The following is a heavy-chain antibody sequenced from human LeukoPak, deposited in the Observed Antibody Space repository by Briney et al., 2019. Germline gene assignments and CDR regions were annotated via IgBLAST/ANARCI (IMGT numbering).Heavy chain of an antibody. V-gene: IGHV3-23*01. Sequence: PGGSLRLSCAASGFTFSSYAMSWVRQAPGKGLEWVSAISGSSGSTYYADSVKGRFTISRDNSKNTLYLQMNSLRAEDTAVYYCAKDRDIVVVVAASFDYWGQGTLVTVSS. D-gene: IGHD2-15*01. CDR2: ISGSSGST. J-gene: IGHJ4*02. CDR3: AKDRDIVVVVAASFDY. CDR1: GFTFSSYA.